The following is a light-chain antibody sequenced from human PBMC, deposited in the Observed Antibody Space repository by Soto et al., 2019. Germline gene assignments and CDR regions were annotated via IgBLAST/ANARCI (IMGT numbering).Light chain of an antibody. V-gene: IGKV3-20*01. CDR2: GAS. CDR3: LQYVSSPWT. Sequence: EIVLTQSAATLSLSPGERATLSCRASQTVGGRYLAWFQQKPGQTTRLLIYGASTRAAGVPDRFSGSGSGTDFSLTISRLEPEDFAVYYCLQYVSSPWTFGQGTKVEV. J-gene: IGKJ1*01. CDR1: QTVGGRY.